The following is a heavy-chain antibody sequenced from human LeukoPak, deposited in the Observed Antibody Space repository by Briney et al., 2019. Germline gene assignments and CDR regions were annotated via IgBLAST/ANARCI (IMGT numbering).Heavy chain of an antibody. CDR2: INPNSGGT. D-gene: IGHD6-13*01. CDR3: ARDLYGSSSWPNFDY. Sequence: GASVKVSCKASGYTFTGYYMHWVRQAPGQGLEWMGWINPNSGGTNYAQKVQGRVTITRDTSISTAYMEMSRLRPDDTAVYYCARDLYGSSSWPNFDYWGQGTLVTVSS. CDR1: GYTFTGYY. V-gene: IGHV1-2*02. J-gene: IGHJ4*02.